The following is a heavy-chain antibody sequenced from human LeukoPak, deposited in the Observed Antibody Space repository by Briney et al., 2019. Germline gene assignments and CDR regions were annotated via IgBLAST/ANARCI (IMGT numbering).Heavy chain of an antibody. V-gene: IGHV1-69*06. CDR1: GGTFSSYA. CDR3: GIAAAGNNWFDP. Sequence: ASVKVSCKASGGTFSSYATSWVRQAPGQGLEWMGGIIPIFGTANYAQKFQGRVTITADKSTSTAYMELSSLRSEDTAVYYCGIAAAGNNWFDPWGQGTLVTVSS. CDR2: IIPIFGTA. D-gene: IGHD6-13*01. J-gene: IGHJ5*02.